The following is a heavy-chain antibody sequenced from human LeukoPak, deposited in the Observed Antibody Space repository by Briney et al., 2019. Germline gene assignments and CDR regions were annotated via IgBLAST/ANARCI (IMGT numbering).Heavy chain of an antibody. CDR2: VNPNSGDT. CDR1: GYTFTTFE. Sequence: ASVKVSCKASGYTFTTFEISWVRQAPGQGLEWMGWVNPNSGDTGYAQQIQGRVNLTRNTAIATAYMELSSLKSEDTAVYYCARVDTGLTYWGQETLIIVSS. V-gene: IGHV1-8*02. CDR3: ARVDTGLTY. J-gene: IGHJ4*02. D-gene: IGHD2-8*02.